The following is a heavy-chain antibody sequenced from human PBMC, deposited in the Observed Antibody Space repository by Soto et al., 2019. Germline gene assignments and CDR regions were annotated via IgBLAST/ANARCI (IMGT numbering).Heavy chain of an antibody. Sequence: SETLSLTCAVSAGSFRGYYWSWFRQPPGKELEWIGEINHSGSTNYNPSLKSRVTISVDTSKNQFSLKLSSVTAADTAVYSCAIWVITRLHKPPYSVLWGPGPLLTVS. J-gene: IGHJ4*02. D-gene: IGHD3-22*01. V-gene: IGHV4-34*01. CDR3: AIWVITRLHKPPYSVL. CDR2: INHSGST. CDR1: AGSFRGYY.